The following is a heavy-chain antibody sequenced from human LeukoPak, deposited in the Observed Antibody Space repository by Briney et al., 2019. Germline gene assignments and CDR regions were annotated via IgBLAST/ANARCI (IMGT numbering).Heavy chain of an antibody. Sequence: PGGSLRLSCAASGFTFSSYWMHWVRQAPGKGLVWVSRINSDGSSTSYADSVKGRFTISRDNDKNTLYLQMNSLRAEDTAVYYCARDLRGDLYYYDSSGYQPLDYWGQGTLVSVSS. D-gene: IGHD3-22*01. CDR1: GFTFSSYW. CDR2: INSDGSST. CDR3: ARDLRGDLYYYDSSGYQPLDY. J-gene: IGHJ4*02. V-gene: IGHV3-74*01.